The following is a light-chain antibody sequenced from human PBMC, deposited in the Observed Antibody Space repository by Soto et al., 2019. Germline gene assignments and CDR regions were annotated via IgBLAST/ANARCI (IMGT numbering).Light chain of an antibody. CDR3: QQYGSSPVT. V-gene: IGKV3-20*01. Sequence: EIVLTQSPGTLSLSPGERATLSCMASQSVAGTYLAWYQQKPGQAPRLLIYRASSRATGIPDRFSGSGSGTDFTLTISRLEPEDFAVFYCQQYGSSPVTFGQGTRLEIK. CDR2: RAS. J-gene: IGKJ5*01. CDR1: QSVAGTY.